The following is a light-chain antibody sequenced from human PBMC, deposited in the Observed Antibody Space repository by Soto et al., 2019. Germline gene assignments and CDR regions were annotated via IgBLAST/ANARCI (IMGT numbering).Light chain of an antibody. CDR3: QQYNNSPEYT. Sequence: EIVLTQSPGTLSLSPGERATLSCKASQSVTSRHLAWYQQKPGQAPRLLIYGASSRATGIPDRFSGSGSGTDFTLTISRLEPEDFAVYFCQQYNNSPEYTCGRGTKMEIK. V-gene: IGKV3-20*01. CDR2: GAS. J-gene: IGKJ2*01. CDR1: QSVTSRH.